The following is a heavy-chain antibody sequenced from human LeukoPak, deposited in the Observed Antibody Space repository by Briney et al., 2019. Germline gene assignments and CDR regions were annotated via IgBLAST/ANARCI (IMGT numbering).Heavy chain of an antibody. Sequence: PGGSLRLSCAASGFTFSAYSMNWVRQAPGKGLEWVSSISGSSSAIYYTDSVKGRFTISRDNAKNSLYLQMNSLRAEDTAIYYCAKDQSSSYDYWGQGTLVTVSS. CDR2: ISGSSSAI. D-gene: IGHD3-22*01. CDR1: GFTFSAYS. CDR3: AKDQSSSYDY. V-gene: IGHV3-48*01. J-gene: IGHJ4*02.